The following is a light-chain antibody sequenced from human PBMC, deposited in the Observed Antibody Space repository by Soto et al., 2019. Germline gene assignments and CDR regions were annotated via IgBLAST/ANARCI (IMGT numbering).Light chain of an antibody. CDR1: QSVSSNY. J-gene: IGKJ3*01. Sequence: EIVLTQSPGTLSLSPGERATLSCRASQSVSSNYLAWYQQKPGQAPRLLIYNVFIRATGIPARFSGSGSGTEFTLTISSLQSEDFAVYYCQQRSNWPPFTFGPGTRWIS. CDR2: NVF. CDR3: QQRSNWPPFT. V-gene: IGKV3D-20*02.